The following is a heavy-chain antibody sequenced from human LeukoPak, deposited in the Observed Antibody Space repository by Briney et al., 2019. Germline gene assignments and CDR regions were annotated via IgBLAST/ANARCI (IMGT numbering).Heavy chain of an antibody. V-gene: IGHV3-30*03. CDR3: ARDRAWDYLDS. CDR1: GLTLSNVW. CDR2: ISSDGGKK. D-gene: IGHD1-26*01. Sequence: PGGSLRLSCAVSGLTLSNVWMNWVRQAPGKGLEWVAVISSDGGKKSYADSVKGRFTISRDNSKNTLYLQMDSLRVEDTAIYYCARDRAWDYLDSWDQGPLVTVSS. J-gene: IGHJ4*02.